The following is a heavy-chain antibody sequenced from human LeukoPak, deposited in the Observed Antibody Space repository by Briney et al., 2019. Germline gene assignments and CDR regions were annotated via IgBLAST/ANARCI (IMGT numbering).Heavy chain of an antibody. J-gene: IGHJ4*02. CDR2: ISYDGSNK. Sequence: TGASQRLSCAASGLTFSSYGMHWVRQAPGKGVEWVAVISYDGSNKYYADSVKGRFTISRDNSKNTLYLQMNRLRGDDTAVYYCAKDLDWSYFDYWGQGTLVTVSS. CDR3: AKDLDWSYFDY. CDR1: GLTFSSYG. D-gene: IGHD3/OR15-3a*01. V-gene: IGHV3-30*18.